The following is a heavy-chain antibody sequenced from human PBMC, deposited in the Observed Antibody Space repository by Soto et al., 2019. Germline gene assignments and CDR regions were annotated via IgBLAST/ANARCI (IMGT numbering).Heavy chain of an antibody. CDR1: GFTFSSYA. V-gene: IGHV3-23*01. J-gene: IGHJ6*02. D-gene: IGHD2-15*01. CDR3: ATIVVVVAATHPYYYGMDV. CDR2: ISGSGGST. Sequence: GVSLRLSCAASGFTFSSYAMSWVRQAPGKGLEWVSAISGSGGSTYYADSVKGRFTISRDNSKNTLYLQMNSLRAEDTAVYYCATIVVVVAATHPYYYGMDVWGQGTTVTVSS.